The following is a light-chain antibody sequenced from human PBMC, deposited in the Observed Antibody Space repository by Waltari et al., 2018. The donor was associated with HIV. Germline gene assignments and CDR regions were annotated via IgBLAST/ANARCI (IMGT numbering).Light chain of an antibody. J-gene: IGLJ3*02. CDR2: SNN. CDR3: AAWDDSLNAWV. Sequence: QSVLRQPPSASGTPGQRVSIACSGSSSNTGSTVVNWYQQLPGTAPKLLIYSNNQRPSGVPDRFSGSKSGTSASLAISGLQSEDEADYYCAAWDDSLNAWVFGGGTKLTVL. CDR1: SSNTGSTV. V-gene: IGLV1-44*01.